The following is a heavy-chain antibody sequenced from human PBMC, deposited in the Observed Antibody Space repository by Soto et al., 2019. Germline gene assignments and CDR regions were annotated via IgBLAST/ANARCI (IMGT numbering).Heavy chain of an antibody. D-gene: IGHD2-21*02. CDR1: GGSVSSGSYY. CDR3: ARGGGNSARDAFDI. J-gene: IGHJ3*02. CDR2: MYYSGST. V-gene: IGHV4-61*01. Sequence: QVQLQESGPGLVKPSETLSLTCTVSGGSVSSGSYYWSWIRQPPGKGLEWIGYMYYSGSTNYNPSLTSRVTTSVDTPKNQFSLKLSSVTAADTAVYYCARGGGNSARDAFDIWGLGTMVTVSS.